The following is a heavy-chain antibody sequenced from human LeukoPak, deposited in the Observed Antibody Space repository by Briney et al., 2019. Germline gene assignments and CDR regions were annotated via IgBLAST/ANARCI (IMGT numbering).Heavy chain of an antibody. D-gene: IGHD3-3*01. Sequence: SVKVSCKASGGTFSSYAISWVRQAPGQGLEWMGVIIPIFGTANYAQKFQGRVTITADESTSTAHMELSSLRSEDTAVYYCARDPGDYDFWSAEPLNWFDPWGQGTLVTVSS. J-gene: IGHJ5*02. CDR2: IIPIFGTA. CDR1: GGTFSSYA. V-gene: IGHV1-69*01. CDR3: ARDPGDYDFWSAEPLNWFDP.